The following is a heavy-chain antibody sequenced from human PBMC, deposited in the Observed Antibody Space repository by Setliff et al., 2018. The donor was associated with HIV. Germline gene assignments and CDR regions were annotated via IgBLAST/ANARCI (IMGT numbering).Heavy chain of an antibody. V-gene: IGHV4-34*01. CDR2: INHSGST. D-gene: IGHD2-8*02. CDR1: GGPFSGNY. CDR3: TVYNTGSSKDHY. J-gene: IGHJ4*02. Sequence: SETLSLTCAVYGGPFSGNYWSWIRQPPGKGLEWIGEINHSGSTNYNPSLKSRVTISVDTSKNQFSLKLNSVTAADTAVYYCTVYNTGSSKDHYWGQGTPVTVSS.